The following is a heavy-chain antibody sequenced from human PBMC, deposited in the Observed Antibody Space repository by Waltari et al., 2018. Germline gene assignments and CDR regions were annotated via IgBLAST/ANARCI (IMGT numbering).Heavy chain of an antibody. CDR2: RNPNSGGT. V-gene: IGHV1-2*06. CDR1: GYTFTGYY. Sequence: QVQLVQSGAEVKKPGASVKVSCKASGYTFTGYYMHWVRQAPGHGLEWRERRNPNSGGTNYAQNVRVRVTMTRDTSISQAYMELGRLRSDYTAVYYCFMTTVTTFAFDIWGQGTMVTVSS. J-gene: IGHJ3*02. D-gene: IGHD4-17*01. CDR3: FMTTVTTFAFDI.